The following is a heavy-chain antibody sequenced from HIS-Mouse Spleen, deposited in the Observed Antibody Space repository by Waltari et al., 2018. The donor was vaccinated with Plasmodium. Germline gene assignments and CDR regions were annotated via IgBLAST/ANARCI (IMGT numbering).Heavy chain of an antibody. V-gene: IGHV1-2*02. CDR3: ARVLGYKAAAGTFVEYFQH. CDR2: INPNSGGT. J-gene: IGHJ1*01. CDR1: GYTFPGYY. D-gene: IGHD6-13*01. Sequence: QVQLVQSGAEVKKPGASVKVSCKASGYTFPGYYMHCVRQAPGQGLEWMGWINPNSGGTNYAQKFQGRVTMTRDTSISTAYMELSRLRSDDTAVYYCARVLGYKAAAGTFVEYFQHWGQGTLVTVSS.